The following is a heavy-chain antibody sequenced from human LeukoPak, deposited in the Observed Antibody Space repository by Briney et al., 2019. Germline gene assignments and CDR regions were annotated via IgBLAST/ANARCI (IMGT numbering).Heavy chain of an antibody. CDR2: IIPIFGTA. Sequence: SVKVSCKASGGTFSSYAISWVRQAPGQGLEWMGGIIPIFGTANYAQKFQGRVTITTDESTSTAYMELSSLRSEDTAVYYCARAPRSVVGAPPGAFDIWGQGTMVTVSS. CDR3: ARAPRSVVGAPPGAFDI. V-gene: IGHV1-69*05. CDR1: GGTFSSYA. D-gene: IGHD2-15*01. J-gene: IGHJ3*02.